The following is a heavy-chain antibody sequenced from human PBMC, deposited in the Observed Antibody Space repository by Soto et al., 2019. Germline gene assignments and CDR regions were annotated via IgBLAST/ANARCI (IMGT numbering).Heavy chain of an antibody. CDR2: ISGHGGSL. Sequence: EVQLLESGGDLVQPGGSLRLSCVGSGFTFASYGMSWFRQAPGKGLQWVSGISGHGGSLYHADSVKGRFAISRDNSKSTVYLQMNSLRAEDTAIYYCAKVRLRYTGSDDGFDIWGQGTMVTVS. J-gene: IGHJ3*02. CDR1: GFTFASYG. V-gene: IGHV3-23*01. D-gene: IGHD1-26*01. CDR3: AKVRLRYTGSDDGFDI.